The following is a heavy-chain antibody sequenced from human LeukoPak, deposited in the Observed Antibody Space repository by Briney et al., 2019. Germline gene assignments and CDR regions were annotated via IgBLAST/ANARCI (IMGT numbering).Heavy chain of an antibody. CDR3: AKAEAVAGTFDS. CDR1: GFTVSNNY. D-gene: IGHD6-19*01. V-gene: IGHV3-53*01. CDR2: IYSGGTT. Sequence: GGSLRLSCAASGFTVSNNYLSWVRQAPGTGLEWVSVIYSGGTTYYADSVKGRFTISRDNSKNTSYLQMNSLRAEDTAVYYCAKAEAVAGTFDSWGQGTLVTVSS. J-gene: IGHJ4*02.